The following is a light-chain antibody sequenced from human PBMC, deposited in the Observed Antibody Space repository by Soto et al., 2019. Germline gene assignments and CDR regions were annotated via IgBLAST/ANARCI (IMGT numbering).Light chain of an antibody. Sequence: EIVMTQSPATLSVSPGERATLSCRASQSVSSNLAWYQQKPGQAPRLLIYGASTRATGIPARFSGSGSGTDFTLTISSLQSEDFAVYDCQQYNNWPLTFGGGTKV. J-gene: IGKJ4*01. CDR1: QSVSSN. V-gene: IGKV3-15*01. CDR3: QQYNNWPLT. CDR2: GAS.